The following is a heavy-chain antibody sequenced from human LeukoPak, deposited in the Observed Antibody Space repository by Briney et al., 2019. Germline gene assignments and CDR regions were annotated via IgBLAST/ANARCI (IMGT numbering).Heavy chain of an antibody. J-gene: IGHJ6*03. CDR3: ARGGEYYYDSSGYYRGGFYMDV. V-gene: IGHV3-13*01. CDR2: IGTAGDT. CDR1: GFTFSSYD. D-gene: IGHD3-22*01. Sequence: TRGSLRLSCAASGFTFSSYDMHWVRQATGKGLEWVSAIGTAGDTYYPGSVKGRFTISRENAKKSLYLQMNSLRAGDTAVYYCARGGEYYYDSSGYYRGGFYMDVWGKGTTVTVSS.